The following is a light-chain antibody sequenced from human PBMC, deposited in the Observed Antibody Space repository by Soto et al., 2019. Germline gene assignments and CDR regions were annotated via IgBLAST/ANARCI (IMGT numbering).Light chain of an antibody. CDR2: NIF. V-gene: IGKV3-20*01. J-gene: IGKJ4*01. Sequence: IVLTQSPGTLSLSPGERATLSCRASQTVNNIFFAWYQQKPGQSPRLLTYNIFTRATGVPDRISGSGSGTDFTLTSSRLEPEDSAVYYCQLYGDSPTFGGGTKVEIK. CDR1: QTVNNIF. CDR3: QLYGDSPT.